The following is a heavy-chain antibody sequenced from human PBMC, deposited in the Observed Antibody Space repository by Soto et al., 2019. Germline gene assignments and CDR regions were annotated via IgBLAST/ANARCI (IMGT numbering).Heavy chain of an antibody. CDR2: ISYDGSNK. J-gene: IGHJ4*02. Sequence: PGGSLRLSCAASGFTFSSYGMHWVRQAPGKGLEWVAVISYDGSNKYYADSVKGRFTISRDNSKNTLYLQMNSLRAEDTAVYYCAKDYSSGWFPGYWGQGTLVTVSS. V-gene: IGHV3-30*18. CDR3: AKDYSSGWFPGY. D-gene: IGHD6-19*01. CDR1: GFTFSSYG.